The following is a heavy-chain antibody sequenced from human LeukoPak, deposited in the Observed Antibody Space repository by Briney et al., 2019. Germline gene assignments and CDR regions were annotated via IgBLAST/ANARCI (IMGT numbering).Heavy chain of an antibody. CDR1: GFTFSSYA. CDR3: ASSRSGWLQYNY. Sequence: GGSLRLSCAASGFTFSSYAMSWVRQVPGKGLEWVSALSGSGGSTYFADSVKGRFTISRDNSKNTLYLQMNSLRFEDTAVYYCASSRSGWLQYNYWGQGTLVTVSS. CDR2: LSGSGGST. D-gene: IGHD5-24*01. J-gene: IGHJ4*02. V-gene: IGHV3-23*01.